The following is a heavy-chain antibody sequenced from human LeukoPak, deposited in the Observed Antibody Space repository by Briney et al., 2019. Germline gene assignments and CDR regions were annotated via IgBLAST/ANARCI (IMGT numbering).Heavy chain of an antibody. CDR1: GGSFSGYY. CDR3: ARQSRVIDY. V-gene: IGHV4-34*01. J-gene: IGHJ4*02. D-gene: IGHD5-18*01. Sequence: SETLSLTCAVHGGSFSGYYWSWIRQPPGKGLEWIGEINHSGGTNYNPSLKSRVTISVDTSKNQFSLKLSSVTAADTAVYYCARQSRVIDYWGQGTLVTVSS. CDR2: INHSGGT.